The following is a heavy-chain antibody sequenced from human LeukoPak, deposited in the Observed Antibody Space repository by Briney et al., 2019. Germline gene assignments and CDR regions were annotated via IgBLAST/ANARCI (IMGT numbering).Heavy chain of an antibody. J-gene: IGHJ4*02. Sequence: GGSLRLSCEASGFTFRSYAMTWVRQAPAKGLEWVSAISGSGAKTYYADSVKGRFTISRDNSRNTLYLQMNSLRAEDTAVYYCAKISWSARDYWGQGTLVTVSS. CDR3: AKISWSARDY. V-gene: IGHV3-23*01. CDR2: ISGSGAKT. D-gene: IGHD2-21*01. CDR1: GFTFRSYA.